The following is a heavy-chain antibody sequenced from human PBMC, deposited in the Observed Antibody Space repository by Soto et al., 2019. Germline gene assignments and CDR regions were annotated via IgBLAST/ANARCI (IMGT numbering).Heavy chain of an antibody. V-gene: IGHV4-39*01. J-gene: IGHJ6*03. CDR1: GGSFSSYY. CDR3: ARQVSTLLWFGELRYYYYMDV. D-gene: IGHD3-10*01. Sequence: SETLSLTCAVYGGSFSSYYWGWIRQPPGKGLEWIESIYYSGSTYYNPSLKSRVTISVDTSKNQFSLKLSSVTAADTAVYYCARQVSTLLWFGELRYYYYMDVWGKGTTVTVSS. CDR2: IYYSGST.